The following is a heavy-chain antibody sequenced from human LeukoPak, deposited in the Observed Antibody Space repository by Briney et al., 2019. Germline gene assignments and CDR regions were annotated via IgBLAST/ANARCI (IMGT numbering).Heavy chain of an antibody. CDR1: GFTVNRDY. V-gene: IGHV3-53*01. CDR2: VYTDGRT. Sequence: GESLRLSCAASGFTVNRDYMSWVRQSPGKGLEWVSVVYTDGRTFYADSVKGRFTISRDDSKNTVFLQMNSLRAEDTAIYFCTRGSPTVSAGYNWGRGTVVTVFS. D-gene: IGHD1-1*01. J-gene: IGHJ4*02. CDR3: TRGSPTVSAGYN.